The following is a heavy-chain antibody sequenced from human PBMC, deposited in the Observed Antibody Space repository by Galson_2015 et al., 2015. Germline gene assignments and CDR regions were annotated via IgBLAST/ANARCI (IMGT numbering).Heavy chain of an antibody. D-gene: IGHD3-9*01. J-gene: IGHJ4*02. Sequence: SLRLSCVASGFTFSNAWMTWFRQAPGKGLEWVGRIKRKTDGGTTDYAAPVKGRFTISRDDSRNTLYLQMNSLKTEDTALYYCTTDTYFDILTGRYFFYWGQGMLVTVSS. CDR2: IKRKTDGGTT. CDR1: GFTFSNAW. V-gene: IGHV3-15*01. CDR3: TTDTYFDILTGRYFFY.